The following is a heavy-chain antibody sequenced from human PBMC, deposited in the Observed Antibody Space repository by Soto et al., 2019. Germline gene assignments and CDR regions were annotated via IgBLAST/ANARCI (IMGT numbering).Heavy chain of an antibody. CDR3: ARGYCSSTSCHFDY. CDR2: MNPNSGNT. V-gene: IGHV1-8*01. CDR1: GYTFTNYD. Sequence: ASVKVSCKASGYTFTNYDINWVRQATGQGLEWMGWMNPNSGNTGYAQKFQGRVTMTRTTSISTAHMELGSLRSEDTAVYYCARGYCSSTSCHFDYWGQGTLVTVSS. D-gene: IGHD2-2*01. J-gene: IGHJ4*02.